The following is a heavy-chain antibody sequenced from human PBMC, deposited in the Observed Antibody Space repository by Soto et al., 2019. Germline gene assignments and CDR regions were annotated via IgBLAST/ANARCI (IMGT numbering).Heavy chain of an antibody. CDR1: CGSISSYY. J-gene: IGHJ2*01. CDR3: ARRRDGYNLSWYFDL. V-gene: IGHV4-59*08. CDR2: IYYSGST. D-gene: IGHD5-12*01. Sequence: SETLSLTCTVSCGSISSYYWSWIRQPPGKGLEWIGYIYYSGSTNYNPSLKSRVTISVETSKNQFSLKLSSVTAADTAVYYCARRRDGYNLSWYFDLWGRVTLVTISS.